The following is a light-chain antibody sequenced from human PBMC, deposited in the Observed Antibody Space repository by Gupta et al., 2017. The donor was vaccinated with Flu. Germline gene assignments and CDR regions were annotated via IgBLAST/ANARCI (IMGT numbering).Light chain of an antibody. J-gene: IGKJ5*01. Sequence: GDRVTITCRASQSISSYLNWYQHKLGKAPKLLIYAASSLQSGVPSRFSGSGSGTDFTLTISSLQPEDCATYYCQQSYSIPNTFGQGTRLEIK. CDR3: QQSYSIPNT. CDR2: AAS. V-gene: IGKV1-39*01. CDR1: QSISSY.